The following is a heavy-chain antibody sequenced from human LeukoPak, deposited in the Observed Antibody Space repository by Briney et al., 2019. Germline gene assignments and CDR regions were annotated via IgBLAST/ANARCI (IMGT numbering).Heavy chain of an antibody. J-gene: IGHJ4*02. Sequence: SGGSLRLSCAASGFTFSDYYMSWIRQAPGKGLEWVSYISSSGSTIYYADSVKGRFTISRDNAKNPLYLQMNSLRAEDTAVYYCARRRDSGSLQHFDYWGQGTLVTVSS. CDR2: ISSSGSTI. CDR3: ARRRDSGSLQHFDY. V-gene: IGHV3-11*01. D-gene: IGHD1-26*01. CDR1: GFTFSDYY.